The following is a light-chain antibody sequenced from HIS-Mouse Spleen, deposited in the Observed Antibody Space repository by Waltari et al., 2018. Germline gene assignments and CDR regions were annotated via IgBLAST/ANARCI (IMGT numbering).Light chain of an antibody. CDR1: QSVSSN. V-gene: IGKV3-15*01. CDR3: QQYNNWPPWT. CDR2: GAS. J-gene: IGKJ1*01. Sequence: EIVMTQSPATLSVSPGERATLSCRASQSVSSNLAWYQQNPGQAPRLLIYGASTRATGSPARFIGSGSGREFTLTISSLQSEDFAVYYCQQYNNWPPWTVGQGTKVEIK.